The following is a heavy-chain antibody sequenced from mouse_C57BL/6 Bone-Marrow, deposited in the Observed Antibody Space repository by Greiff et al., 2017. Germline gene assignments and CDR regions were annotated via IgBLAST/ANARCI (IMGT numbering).Heavy chain of an antibody. D-gene: IGHD1-1*02. Sequence: VQLQQPGAELVKPGASVKLSCKASGYTFTSYWMQWVKQRPGQGLEWIGEIDPSDSYTNYNQKVKGKATLTVETSSSTAYLQRSSLTSEDSAVYYCAGGGSVFAYWGQGTLVTVSA. CDR3: AGGGSVFAY. CDR1: GYTFTSYW. V-gene: IGHV1-50*01. J-gene: IGHJ3*01. CDR2: IDPSDSYT.